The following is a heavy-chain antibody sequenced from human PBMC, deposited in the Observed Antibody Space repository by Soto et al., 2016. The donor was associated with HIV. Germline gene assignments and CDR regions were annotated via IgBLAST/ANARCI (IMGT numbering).Heavy chain of an antibody. D-gene: IGHD2-15*01. CDR3: ARRSTGYPYAFDY. V-gene: IGHV3-11*05. J-gene: IGHJ4*02. Sequence: QVQLVESGGGLVKPGGSLRLSCGASGFTFSDYYMSWIRQAPGKGLEWISYITSSSTYTNYADSVKGRFTVSRDNAKNSLYLQMNSLRAEDTAVYYCARRSTGYPYAFDYWGQGTLVTVSS. CDR1: GFTFSDYY. CDR2: ITSSSTYT.